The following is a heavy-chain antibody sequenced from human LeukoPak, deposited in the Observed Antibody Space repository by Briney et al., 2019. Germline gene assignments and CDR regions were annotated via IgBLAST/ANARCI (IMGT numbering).Heavy chain of an antibody. CDR3: ARFVDYYGSGSYPKIFDY. Sequence: SETLSLTCTVSGGSISSYYWSWIRQPPGKGLEWIGYIYYSGSTNYNPSLKSRVTISVDTSKNQFSLKLSSVTAADTAVYYCARFVDYYGSGSYPKIFDYWGQGTLVTVSS. D-gene: IGHD3-10*01. V-gene: IGHV4-59*01. CDR2: IYYSGST. CDR1: GGSISSYY. J-gene: IGHJ4*02.